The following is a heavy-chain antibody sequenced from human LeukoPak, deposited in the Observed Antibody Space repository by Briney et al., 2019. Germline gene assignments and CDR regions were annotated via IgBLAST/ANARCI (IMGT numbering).Heavy chain of an antibody. CDR3: ARLPLGQPN. V-gene: IGHV4-34*01. D-gene: IGHD3-16*01. J-gene: IGHJ4*02. CDR2: INHSGST. Sequence: SETLSLTCAVYGGSFSGYYWSWIRQPPGKGLEWIGEINHSGSTNYNPSLKSRVTISVDTSKNQFSLKLNSVTAADTAVYYCARLPLGQPNWGQGTLVTVSS. CDR1: GGSFSGYY.